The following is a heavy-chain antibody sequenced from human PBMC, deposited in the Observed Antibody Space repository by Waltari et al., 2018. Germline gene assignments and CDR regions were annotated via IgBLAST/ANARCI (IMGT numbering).Heavy chain of an antibody. CDR2: ISGSGAAK. CDR1: GFNFSGYY. CDR3: ARGSSSWD. Sequence: QVQLVESGGGLVKPGGSLRLSCAASGFNFSGYYMTWICQAPGRGLEWVSFISGSGAAKYYADPVKGRFTISRDNADNSLYLQMNTLRAEDTAVYYCARGSSSWDWGQGTLVTVSS. J-gene: IGHJ4*02. D-gene: IGHD6-6*01. V-gene: IGHV3-11*01.